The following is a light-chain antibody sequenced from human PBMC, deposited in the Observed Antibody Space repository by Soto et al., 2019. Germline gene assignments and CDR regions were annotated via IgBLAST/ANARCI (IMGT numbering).Light chain of an antibody. Sequence: QSVLTQPPSASGSPGQSVTISCTGTSSDVGGYNYVSWYQQRPGKAPKLMMYEVSNRPSGVSNRFSGSKSGNTASLTISGLQAEDEADYYCSSYTTSSPCVFGTGTKVTVL. CDR1: SSDVGGYNY. CDR3: SSYTTSSPCV. V-gene: IGLV2-14*01. CDR2: EVS. J-gene: IGLJ1*01.